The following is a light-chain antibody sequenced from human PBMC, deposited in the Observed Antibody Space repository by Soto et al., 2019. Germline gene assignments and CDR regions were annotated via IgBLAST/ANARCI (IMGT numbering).Light chain of an antibody. CDR3: QQYYSTPRT. CDR1: QSVSSSY. Sequence: IVLTQSPGTLSLSPGERATLSCRASQSVSSSYLAWYQQKLGQAPRLLIYGASSRATGIPDRFSGSGSGTDFTLSISSLQAEDVAVYYCQQYYSTPRTFGQGTKVEIK. J-gene: IGKJ1*01. V-gene: IGKV3-20*01. CDR2: GAS.